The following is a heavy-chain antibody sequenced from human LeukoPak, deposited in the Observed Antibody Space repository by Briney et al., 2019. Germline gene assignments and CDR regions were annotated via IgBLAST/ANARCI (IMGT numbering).Heavy chain of an antibody. V-gene: IGHV3-30*03. Sequence: GGSLRLSCAASGFTFSSYWMSWVRQAPGKGLEWVAVISYDGSNKYYADSVKGRFTISRDNSKNTLYLQMNSLRAEDTAVYYCAREAGGPVAGTGYYFDYWGQGTLVTVSS. CDR2: ISYDGSNK. J-gene: IGHJ4*02. CDR3: AREAGGPVAGTGYYFDY. D-gene: IGHD6-19*01. CDR1: GFTFSSYW.